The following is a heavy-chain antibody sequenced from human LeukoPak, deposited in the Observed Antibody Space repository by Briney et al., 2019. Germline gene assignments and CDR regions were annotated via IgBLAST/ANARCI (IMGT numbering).Heavy chain of an antibody. D-gene: IGHD3-22*01. CDR2: INPNSGGT. Sequence: SSVKVSCKASGYTFTGYYMHWVRQAPGQGLEWMGWINPNSGGTNYAQKFQGRVTMTRDTSISTAYMELSRLRSDDTAVYCCARGYYYDSSGYYFVFDPWGQGTLVTVSS. V-gene: IGHV1-2*02. J-gene: IGHJ5*02. CDR3: ARGYYYDSSGYYFVFDP. CDR1: GYTFTGYY.